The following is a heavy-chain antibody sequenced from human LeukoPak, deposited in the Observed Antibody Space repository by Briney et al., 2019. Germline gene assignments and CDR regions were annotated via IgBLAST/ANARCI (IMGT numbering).Heavy chain of an antibody. CDR3: ASTYYYDSSGYLMGTNAFDI. CDR2: IYPGDPDT. D-gene: IGHD3-22*01. CDR1: GYSFTSYW. Sequence: GESLKISCKGSGYSFTSYWIGWVRQMPGKGLEWMGIIYPGDPDTRYSPSFQGQVTISADKSISTAYLQWSSLKASDTAMYYCASTYYYDSSGYLMGTNAFDIWGQGTMVTVSS. J-gene: IGHJ3*02. V-gene: IGHV5-51*01.